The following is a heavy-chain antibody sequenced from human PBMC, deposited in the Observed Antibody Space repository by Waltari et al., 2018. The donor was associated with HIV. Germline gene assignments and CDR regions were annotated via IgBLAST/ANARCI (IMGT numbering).Heavy chain of an antibody. J-gene: IGHJ4*02. D-gene: IGHD3-3*01. CDR2: ISAYHGHT. CDR3: ARALWSGYYTPYYFDY. Sequence: QVQLVQSGAEVKKPGASVKVSCKASGYTFTSYGISWVRQAPGQGLEWMGWISAYHGHTNEAQKLQGRVTMTTDTSTSTVYMDLRSLRSDDTAFYYCARALWSGYYTPYYFDYWGQGTLVTVSS. V-gene: IGHV1-18*01. CDR1: GYTFTSYG.